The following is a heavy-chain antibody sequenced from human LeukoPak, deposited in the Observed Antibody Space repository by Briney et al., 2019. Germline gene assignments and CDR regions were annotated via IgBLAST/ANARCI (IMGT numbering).Heavy chain of an antibody. CDR1: GFTFTSYA. D-gene: IGHD6-13*01. CDR3: AKAASLYSSFDY. J-gene: IGHJ4*02. V-gene: IGHV3-23*01. Sequence: GGSLRLSCAASGFTFTSYAMSWVRQAPGKGLEWVSTISGSGGSTYYADSVKGRFTISRDNSKNTLYLQMNSLRAEDTAVFYCAKAASLYSSFDYWGQGTLVTVSS. CDR2: ISGSGGST.